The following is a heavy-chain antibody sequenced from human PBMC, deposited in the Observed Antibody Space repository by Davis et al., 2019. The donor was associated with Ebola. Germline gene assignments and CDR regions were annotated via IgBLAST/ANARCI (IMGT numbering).Heavy chain of an antibody. Sequence: GESLKISCAASGFTFRDYYMSWIRQAPGKGLEWVSYISSSGSTIYYADSVKGRFTISRDNAKNSLYLQMNSLRAEDTAVYYCARGSYGDPWTFDIWGQGTMVTVSS. CDR3: ARGSYGDPWTFDI. D-gene: IGHD4-17*01. V-gene: IGHV3-11*01. CDR1: GFTFRDYY. J-gene: IGHJ3*02. CDR2: ISSSGSTI.